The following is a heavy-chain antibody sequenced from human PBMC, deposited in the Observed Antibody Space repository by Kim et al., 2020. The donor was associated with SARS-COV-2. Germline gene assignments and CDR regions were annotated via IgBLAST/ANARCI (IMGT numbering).Heavy chain of an antibody. CDR1: GFTFRSYA. V-gene: IGHV3-23*01. CDR2: ISGSGGST. D-gene: IGHD3-10*01. Sequence: GGSLRLSCSASGFTFRSYAMSWVRQAPGKGLECVSGISGSGGSTYYADSVKGRFTISRDNSKNTLYLQMNGLSAEDTAAYYCAKDRGAYSYYYSMDVWGQGTTVTVSS. J-gene: IGHJ6*02. CDR3: AKDRGAYSYYYSMDV.